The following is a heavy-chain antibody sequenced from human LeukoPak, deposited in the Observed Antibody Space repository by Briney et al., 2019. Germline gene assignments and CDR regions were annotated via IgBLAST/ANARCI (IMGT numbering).Heavy chain of an antibody. D-gene: IGHD3-3*01. CDR3: AKVLRFLEWLPPFDY. V-gene: IGHV3-7*01. J-gene: IGHJ4*02. CDR1: GFTFSSYW. Sequence: GGSLRLSCAASGFTFSSYWMSWVRQAPGKGLEWVANIKQDGSEKYYVDSVKGRFTISRDNSKNTLYLQMNSLRPEDTAVYFCAKVLRFLEWLPPFDYWGQGTLVTVSS. CDR2: IKQDGSEK.